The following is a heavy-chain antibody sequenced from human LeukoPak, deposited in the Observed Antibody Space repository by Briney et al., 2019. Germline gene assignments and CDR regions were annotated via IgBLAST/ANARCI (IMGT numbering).Heavy chain of an antibody. CDR3: ARDQYDYVWGSYEDSPFDY. CDR1: GYTFTSYG. D-gene: IGHD3-16*01. CDR2: ISACNGNT. J-gene: IGHJ4*02. Sequence: ASVKVSCKASGYTFTSYGISWVRQAPGQGLEWMGWISACNGNTNYAQKLQGRVTMTTDTSTSTAYMELRSLRSDDTAVYYCARDQYDYVWGSYEDSPFDYWGQGTLVTVSS. V-gene: IGHV1-18*01.